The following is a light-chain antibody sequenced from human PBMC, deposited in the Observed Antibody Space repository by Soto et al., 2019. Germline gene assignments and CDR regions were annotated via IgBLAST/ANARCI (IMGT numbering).Light chain of an antibody. CDR1: QSVSSY. V-gene: IGKV3-11*01. CDR3: QQRRNWLT. Sequence: DIVLTQSPATLSLSPGERATLSCRASQSVSSYLAWYQQQPGQAPRLLIYDASNRATGIPARFSGSGSGTDVYLTISSLEPEDFAVYYCQQRRNWLTFGGGTQVEIK. CDR2: DAS. J-gene: IGKJ4*01.